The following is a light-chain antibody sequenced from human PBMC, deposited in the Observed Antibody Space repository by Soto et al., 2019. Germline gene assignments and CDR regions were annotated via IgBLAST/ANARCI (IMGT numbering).Light chain of an antibody. V-gene: IGLV2-23*02. CDR1: NSDIGSYDL. J-gene: IGLJ2*01. Sequence: QSALTQPASVSGSPGQSITISCTGTNSDIGSYDLVSWYQQYPGKAPKLMIYEVSKRPSGLSNRFSGSKSGNTASLTISGLQAEDGADYYCCSYAGTSALVFGGGTKVTVL. CDR3: CSYAGTSALV. CDR2: EVS.